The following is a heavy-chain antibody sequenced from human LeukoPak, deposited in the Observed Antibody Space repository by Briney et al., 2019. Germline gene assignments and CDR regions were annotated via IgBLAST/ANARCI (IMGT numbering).Heavy chain of an antibody. J-gene: IGHJ4*02. CDR3: ARGVAYYYDSSGYHDY. Sequence: GESLKISCKGSGYSFTSYWISWVRQMPGKGLEWMGRIDPSDSYTNYSPPFQGHVTISADKSISTAYLQWSSLKASDTAMYYCARGVAYYYDSSGYHDYWGQGTLVTVSS. CDR2: IDPSDSYT. CDR1: GYSFTSYW. D-gene: IGHD3-22*01. V-gene: IGHV5-10-1*01.